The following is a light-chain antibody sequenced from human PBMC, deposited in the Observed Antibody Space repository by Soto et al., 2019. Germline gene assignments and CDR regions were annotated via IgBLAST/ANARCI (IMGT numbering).Light chain of an antibody. Sequence: IQVSQAPPARSAPLGARETNTRRASQTISTWRAWYQQNPGKAPKLLIYQASKLENGVPSRFSGSGSGTEFTLTITRLPPDDSATYYCQHYNTSSTFGQGTKVDIK. CDR1: QTISTW. V-gene: IGKV1-5*03. CDR3: QHYNTSST. CDR2: QAS. J-gene: IGKJ1*01.